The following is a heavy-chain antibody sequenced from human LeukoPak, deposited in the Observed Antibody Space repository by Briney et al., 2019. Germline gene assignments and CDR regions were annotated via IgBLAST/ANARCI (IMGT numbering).Heavy chain of an antibody. CDR1: GGSIISSSYY. CDR3: ARHVVGNYDLLSFDY. D-gene: IGHD2-21*01. Sequence: PSETLSLTCGVSGGSIISSSYYWGWIRQPPGKGLEWLASMFYSGNTYYNPSLKSRVTMSVDTTENQFFLKLSSVTAADTAVYYCARHVVGNYDLLSFDYWGQGSLVTVSS. CDR2: MFYSGNT. J-gene: IGHJ4*02. V-gene: IGHV4-39*01.